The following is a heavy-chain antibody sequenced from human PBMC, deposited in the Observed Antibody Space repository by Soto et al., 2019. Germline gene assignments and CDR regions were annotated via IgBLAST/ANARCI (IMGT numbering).Heavy chain of an antibody. D-gene: IGHD3-10*01. CDR3: ARRYYGSGSYYPLPYYYYYGMDV. V-gene: IGHV4-39*01. Sequence: PSETLSLTCTVSGGSISSSSYYWGWIRQPPGKGLERIGSIYYSGSTYYNPSLKSRVTISVDTSKNPFSLKLSSVTAADTAVYYCARRYYGSGSYYPLPYYYYYGMDVWGQGTTVTVSS. CDR1: GGSISSSSYY. CDR2: IYYSGST. J-gene: IGHJ6*02.